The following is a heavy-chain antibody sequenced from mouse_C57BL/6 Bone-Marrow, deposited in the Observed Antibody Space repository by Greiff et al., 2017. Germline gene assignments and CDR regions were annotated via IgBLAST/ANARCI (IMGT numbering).Heavy chain of an antibody. CDR3: AREDYYYGSSSWFAY. CDR1: GYTFTSYW. CDR2: IDPSDSYT. Sequence: QVQLQQPGAELVMPGASVKLSCKASGYTFTSYWMHWVKQRPGQGLEWIGEIDPSDSYTNYNQTFKGKSTLTVDKSSSTAYMQLSSLTSEDSAVYYCAREDYYYGSSSWFAYWGQGTLVTVSA. V-gene: IGHV1-69*01. J-gene: IGHJ3*01. D-gene: IGHD1-1*01.